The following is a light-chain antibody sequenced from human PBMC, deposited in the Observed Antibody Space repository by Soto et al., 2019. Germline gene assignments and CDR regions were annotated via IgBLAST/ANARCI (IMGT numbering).Light chain of an antibody. J-gene: IGLJ2*01. CDR1: SSDVGGYNC. CDR2: AVS. V-gene: IGLV2-14*01. CDR3: SSYTDSSPHVI. Sequence: QSVLTQPASVSGSPGPSITISCTGTSSDVGGYNCVSWYQQHPGKAPKLMISAVSNRPSGASNRYSGYKSVNMASLTITGVQAEDEDDEASSSYTDSSPHVIVGGGTKVTVL.